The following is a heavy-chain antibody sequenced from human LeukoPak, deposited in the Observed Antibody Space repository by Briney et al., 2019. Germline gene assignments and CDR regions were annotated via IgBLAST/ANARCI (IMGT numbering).Heavy chain of an antibody. D-gene: IGHD1-26*01. CDR1: GFTFSTYG. CDR3: AKEQVGATTIDY. Sequence: GGSLRLSCAASGFTFSTYGMHWVRQAPGKGLEWVAFIRYDGTNKYYADSVKGRFTISRDNSKNTLYLQMNSLRAEDTAVYFCAKEQVGATTIDYWGQGTLVAVSS. CDR2: IRYDGTNK. V-gene: IGHV3-30*02. J-gene: IGHJ4*02.